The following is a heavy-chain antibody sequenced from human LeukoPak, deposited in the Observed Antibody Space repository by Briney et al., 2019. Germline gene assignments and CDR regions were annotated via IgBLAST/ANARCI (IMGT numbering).Heavy chain of an antibody. CDR2: IYPADSNT. D-gene: IGHD6-19*01. Sequence: GESLKISREGSGYSFTSYWIGWVRQMPGKGLEWMGIIYPADSNTRYSPSFQGQVTISADKSISTAYLQWSSLKASDTAMYHCARRRAVAGHYYFDFWGQGTLVTVSS. CDR1: GYSFTSYW. CDR3: ARRRAVAGHYYFDF. V-gene: IGHV5-51*01. J-gene: IGHJ4*02.